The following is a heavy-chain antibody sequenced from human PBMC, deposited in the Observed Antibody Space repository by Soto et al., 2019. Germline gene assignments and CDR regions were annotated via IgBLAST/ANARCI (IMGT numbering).Heavy chain of an antibody. CDR1: VFTFISYA. J-gene: IGHJ3*01. V-gene: IGHV3-23*01. CDR2: ISGSGGGT. Sequence: GGSLRLSCASSVFTFISYAMSWVRQAPGKGLEWVSSISGSGGGTYYADSVKGRFTISRDNSKNMLSLQMNSLRAEDTAVYYCAKSRGSGSYFNPSDAFDFWGQGTMVTVSS. CDR3: AKSRGSGSYFNPSDAFDF. D-gene: IGHD3-10*01.